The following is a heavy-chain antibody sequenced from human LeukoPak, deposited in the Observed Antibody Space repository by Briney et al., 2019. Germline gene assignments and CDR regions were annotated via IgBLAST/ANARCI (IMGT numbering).Heavy chain of an antibody. J-gene: IGHJ4*02. CDR1: GFTFSSYW. Sequence: PGGSLRPSCAASGFTFSSYWMSWVRQAPGKGLEWVANIKQDGSEKYYVDAVKGRFTISRDNAKNSLFLQMNSLTAEDTAVYYCARLSTGVPGNDYWGQGTLVTVSS. D-gene: IGHD6-19*01. CDR3: ARLSTGVPGNDY. V-gene: IGHV3-7*01. CDR2: IKQDGSEK.